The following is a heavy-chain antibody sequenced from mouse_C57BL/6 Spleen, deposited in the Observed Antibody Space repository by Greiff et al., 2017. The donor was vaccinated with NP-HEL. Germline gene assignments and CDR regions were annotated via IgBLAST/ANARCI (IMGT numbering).Heavy chain of an antibody. V-gene: IGHV1-76*01. CDR1: GYTFTDYY. CDR2: IYPGSGNT. J-gene: IGHJ2*01. Sequence: VQLVESGAELVRPGASVKLSCKASGYTFTDYYINWVKQRPGQGLEWIARIYPGSGNTYYNEKFKGKATLTAEKSSSTAYMQLSSLTSEDSAVYFCARGGNLDYWGQGTTLTVSS. D-gene: IGHD2-1*01. CDR3: ARGGNLDY.